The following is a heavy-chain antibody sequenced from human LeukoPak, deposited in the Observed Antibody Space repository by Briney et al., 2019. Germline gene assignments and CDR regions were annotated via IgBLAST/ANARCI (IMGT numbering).Heavy chain of an antibody. Sequence: ASVKVSCKASGYTFTSYDINWVRQATGQGLEWMGWMNPNSGNTGYAQKFQGRVTMTTDTSTSTAYMELRSLRSDDTAVYYCARDPEAWFFDYWGQGTLVTVSS. CDR3: ARDPEAWFFDY. D-gene: IGHD3-22*01. CDR1: GYTFTSYD. V-gene: IGHV1-8*01. J-gene: IGHJ4*02. CDR2: MNPNSGNT.